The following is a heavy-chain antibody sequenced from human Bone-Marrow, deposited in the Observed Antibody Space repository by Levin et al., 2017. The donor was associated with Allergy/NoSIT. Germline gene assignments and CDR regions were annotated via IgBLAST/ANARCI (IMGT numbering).Heavy chain of an antibody. Sequence: GGSLRLSCAASGFAFSNYWMHWVRQAPGKGLVWVSRINRGGTSTTYADSVKGRFTISRDNAKNTLYLQMNSLRAEDTAVYYCARDPFAYNFGSGSYLDYWGQGALVSVSS. D-gene: IGHD3-10*01. CDR1: GFAFSNYW. V-gene: IGHV3-74*01. J-gene: IGHJ4*02. CDR3: ARDPFAYNFGSGSYLDY. CDR2: INRGGTST.